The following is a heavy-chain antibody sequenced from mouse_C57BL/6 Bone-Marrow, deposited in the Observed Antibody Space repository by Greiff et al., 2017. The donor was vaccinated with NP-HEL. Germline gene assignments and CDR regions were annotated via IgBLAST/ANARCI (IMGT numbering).Heavy chain of an antibody. CDR1: GFTFSSYT. V-gene: IGHV5-9*01. J-gene: IGHJ3*01. CDR3: ARSGYYGSASY. D-gene: IGHD1-1*01. CDR2: ISGGGGNT. Sequence: EVKLVESGGGLVKPGGSLKLSCAASGFTFSSYTMSWVRQTPEKRLEWVATISGGGGNTYYPDSVKGRFTISRDNAKNTLYLQMSSLRSEDTALYYCARSGYYGSASYWGQGTLVTVSA.